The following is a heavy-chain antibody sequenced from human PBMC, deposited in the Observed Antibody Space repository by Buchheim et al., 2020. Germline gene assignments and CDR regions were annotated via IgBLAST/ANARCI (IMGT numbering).Heavy chain of an antibody. CDR1: GFTFSSYA. CDR2: ISYDGSNK. D-gene: IGHD1-26*01. V-gene: IGHV3-30*04. CDR3: AKDRGSGSYLGVFDY. Sequence: QVQLVESGGGVVQPGRSLRLSCAASGFTFSSYAMHWVRQAPGKGLEWVAVISYDGSNKYYADSVKGRFTISRDNSKTTLYLQMNSLRAEDTAVYYCAKDRGSGSYLGVFDYWGQGTL. J-gene: IGHJ4*02.